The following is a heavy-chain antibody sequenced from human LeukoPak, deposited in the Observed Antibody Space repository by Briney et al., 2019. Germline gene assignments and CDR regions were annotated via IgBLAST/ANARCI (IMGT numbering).Heavy chain of an antibody. CDR2: ISAYNGNT. J-gene: IGHJ3*02. V-gene: IGHV1-18*04. D-gene: IGHD3-22*01. CDR1: GYSFTSHY. Sequence: GASVKVSCKASGYSFTSHYMHWVRQAPGQGLEWMGWISAYNGNTNYAQKLQGRVTMTTDTSTSTAYMELRSLRSDDTAVYYCARGTVVITFSSAFDIWGQGTMVTVSS. CDR3: ARGTVVITFSSAFDI.